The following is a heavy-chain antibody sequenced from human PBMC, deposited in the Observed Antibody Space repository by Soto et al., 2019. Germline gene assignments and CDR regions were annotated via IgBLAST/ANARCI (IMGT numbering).Heavy chain of an antibody. D-gene: IGHD6-19*01. CDR2: ISAYNGNT. CDR1: GYTFTSYG. J-gene: IGHJ6*04. CDR3: ARDRESSGWPDYYYYGMDV. Sequence: ASVKVSCKASGYTFTSYGISWVRQAPGQGLEWMGWISAYNGNTNYAQKLQGRVTMTTDTSTSTAYMELRNLRSDDTAVYYCARDRESSGWPDYYYYGMDVWGKGTTVTVSS. V-gene: IGHV1-18*01.